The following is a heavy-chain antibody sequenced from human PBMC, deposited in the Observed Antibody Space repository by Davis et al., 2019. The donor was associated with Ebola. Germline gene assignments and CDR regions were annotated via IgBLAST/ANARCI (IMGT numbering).Heavy chain of an antibody. CDR3: AKERRTHYDSSGYPS. J-gene: IGHJ4*02. V-gene: IGHV3-11*06. D-gene: IGHD3-22*01. Sequence: GESLKISCAASGFTFSDYYMSWIRQAPGKGLEWVSYISSSSSYTNYADSVKGRFTISRDNAKNSLYLQMNSLRAEDTAVYYCAKERRTHYDSSGYPSWGQGTLVTVSS. CDR2: ISSSSSYT. CDR1: GFTFSDYY.